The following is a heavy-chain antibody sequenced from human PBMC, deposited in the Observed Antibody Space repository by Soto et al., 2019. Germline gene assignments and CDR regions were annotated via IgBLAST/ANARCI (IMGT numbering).Heavy chain of an antibody. J-gene: IGHJ3*02. CDR1: GYTFTNYG. D-gene: IGHD4-17*01. Sequence: GASVKVSCKASGYTFTNYGITWVRQAPGQGLEWMGWIGAYNGNTHYTERLQGRVTMTTDTSTSTAYMELRGLRSEDTAVYYCARGGYGDYATDAFDIWGQGTMVTVSS. V-gene: IGHV1-18*01. CDR3: ARGGYGDYATDAFDI. CDR2: IGAYNGNT.